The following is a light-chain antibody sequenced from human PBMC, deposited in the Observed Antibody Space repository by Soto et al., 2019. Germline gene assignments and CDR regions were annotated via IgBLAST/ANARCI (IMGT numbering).Light chain of an antibody. CDR1: QSVSS. CDR3: QQYGSSPLT. V-gene: IGKV3-20*01. CDR2: GAS. J-gene: IGKJ1*01. Sequence: EIVLTQSPGTLSLSPGERATLSCRASQSVSSIAWYQQKPGQAPRLLIYGASSRATGIPDRVSGSGSGTDFTLTISRLEPEDFAVYYCQQYGSSPLTFGQGTKVEIK.